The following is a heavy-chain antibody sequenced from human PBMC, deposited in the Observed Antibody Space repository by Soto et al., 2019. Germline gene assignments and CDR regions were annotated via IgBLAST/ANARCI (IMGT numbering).Heavy chain of an antibody. CDR1: GGSFSGYY. D-gene: IGHD2-21*01. V-gene: IGHV4-34*01. Sequence: SETLSLTCAVYGGSFSGYYWSWIRQPPGKGLEWIGEINHSGSTNYNPSLKSRVTISVDTSKNQFSLKLSSVTAADTAVYYCARGGEALDAFDIWGQGTMVTVSS. CDR3: ARGGEALDAFDI. J-gene: IGHJ3*02. CDR2: INHSGST.